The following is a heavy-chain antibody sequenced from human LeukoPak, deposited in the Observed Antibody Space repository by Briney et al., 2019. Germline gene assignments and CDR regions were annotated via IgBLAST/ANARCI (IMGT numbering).Heavy chain of an antibody. CDR2: ISGSGGST. CDR3: AHGDGGYSSS. V-gene: IGHV3-23*01. D-gene: IGHD6-13*01. Sequence: GGSLRLSCAASGFTFSSYAMSWVRQAPGKGLEWVSAISGSGGSTYYADSVKGRFTISRDNSKNTLYLQMNSLRAENTAVYYCAHGDGGYSSSWGQGTLVTVSS. CDR1: GFTFSSYA. J-gene: IGHJ4*02.